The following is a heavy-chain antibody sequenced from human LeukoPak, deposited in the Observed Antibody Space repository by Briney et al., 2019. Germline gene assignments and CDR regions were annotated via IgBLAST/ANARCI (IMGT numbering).Heavy chain of an antibody. CDR2: IYYSGST. D-gene: IGHD6-19*01. CDR1: GGSISSYY. Sequence: SETLSLTCTVSGGSISSYYWSWIRQPPGKGLEWIGYIYYSGSTNYNSSLKSRVTISVDTSKNQFSLKLSSVTAADTAVYYCARVHSIAVANEWFDPWGQGTLVTVSS. V-gene: IGHV4-59*01. CDR3: ARVHSIAVANEWFDP. J-gene: IGHJ5*02.